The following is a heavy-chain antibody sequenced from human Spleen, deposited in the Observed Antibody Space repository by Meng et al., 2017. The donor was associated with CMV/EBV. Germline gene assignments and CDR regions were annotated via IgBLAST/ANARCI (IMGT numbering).Heavy chain of an antibody. CDR3: AREYQLLYGGNWFDP. CDR1: GFTFSSYS. J-gene: IGHJ5*02. V-gene: IGHV3-21*04. CDR2: ISSSSSYI. D-gene: IGHD2-2*02. Sequence: GESLKISCAASGFTFSSYSMNWVRQAPGKGLEWVSSISSSSSYIYYADSVKGRFTISRDNAKNSLYLQMNSLRAEDTAVYYCAREYQLLYGGNWFDPWGQGTLVTVSS.